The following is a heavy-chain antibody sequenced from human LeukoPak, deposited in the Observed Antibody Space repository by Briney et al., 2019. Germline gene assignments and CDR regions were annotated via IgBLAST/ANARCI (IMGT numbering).Heavy chain of an antibody. CDR3: ARPTVTAGWYFDL. V-gene: IGHV1-2*02. Sequence: AASVKVSCKSPGNSFTHCYLHWVRQAPGQGLEWVGWIDPNSGGTAYAQKFQGRVTMTRDTSISTVYMELSSLRSDDTAIYYCARPTVTAGWYFDLWGRGTLVTVSS. CDR2: IDPNSGGT. CDR1: GNSFTHCY. J-gene: IGHJ2*01. D-gene: IGHD4-17*01.